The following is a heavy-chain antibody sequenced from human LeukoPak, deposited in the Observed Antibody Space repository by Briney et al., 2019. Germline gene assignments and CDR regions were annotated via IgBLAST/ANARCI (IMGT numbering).Heavy chain of an antibody. CDR2: ISSSSSYI. D-gene: IGHD3-22*01. V-gene: IGHV3-21*04. Sequence: GGSLRLSCAASGFTFSSYSMNWVRQAPGKGLEWVSSISSSSSYIYYADSVKGRFTISRDNAKNSLYLQMNSLRAEDTAVYYCARPGNYYDSTGYYYRFDYWGREPWSPSPQ. CDR1: GFTFSSYS. CDR3: ARPGNYYDSTGYYYRFDY. J-gene: IGHJ4*02.